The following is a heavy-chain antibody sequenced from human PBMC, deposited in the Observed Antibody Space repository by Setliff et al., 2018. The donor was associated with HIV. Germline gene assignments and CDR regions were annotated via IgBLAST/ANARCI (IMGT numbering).Heavy chain of an antibody. CDR1: GYTTTNYY. D-gene: IGHD1-20*01. J-gene: IGHJ4*02. CDR2: INPSGGST. V-gene: IGHV1-46*01. CDR3: ARSQITYRNFDH. Sequence: ASVKVSCKASGYTTTNYYMHWVRQAPGRGLGWMGIINPSGGSTSYAQKFQGRVSMTSDTSTSTVYMELSSLRSEDTAVYYCARSQITYRNFDHWGQGTLVTVSS.